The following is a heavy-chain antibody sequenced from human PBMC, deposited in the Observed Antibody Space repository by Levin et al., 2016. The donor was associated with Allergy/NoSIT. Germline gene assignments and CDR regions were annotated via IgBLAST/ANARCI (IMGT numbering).Heavy chain of an antibody. Sequence: VRQMPGKGLEWVSVIYSGGSTYYADSVKGRFTISRDNSKNTLYLQMNSLRAEDTAVYYCARAPQDDILTGYYHSHFDYWGQGTLVTVSS. J-gene: IGHJ4*02. CDR3: ARAPQDDILTGYYHSHFDY. V-gene: IGHV3-66*01. CDR2: IYSGGST. D-gene: IGHD3-9*01.